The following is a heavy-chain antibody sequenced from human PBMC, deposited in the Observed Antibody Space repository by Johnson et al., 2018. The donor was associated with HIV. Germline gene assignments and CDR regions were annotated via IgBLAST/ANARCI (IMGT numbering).Heavy chain of an antibody. Sequence: VQLVESGGGLVQPGRSLRLSCAASGFTFDDYAMHWVRQAPGKGLEWVSGISWNSGSIGYADSVKGRFTISRDNAKNSLYLQMNSLRAEDTAVYYCARELSHDAFDIWGQGTMVTVSS. D-gene: IGHD3-3*02. CDR2: ISWNSGSI. CDR3: ARELSHDAFDI. CDR1: GFTFDDYA. J-gene: IGHJ3*02. V-gene: IGHV3-9*01.